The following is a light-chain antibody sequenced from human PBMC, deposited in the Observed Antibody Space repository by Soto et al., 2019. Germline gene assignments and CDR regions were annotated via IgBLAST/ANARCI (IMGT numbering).Light chain of an antibody. V-gene: IGLV1-40*01. J-gene: IGLJ1*01. CDR2: GST. Sequence: VLTQPPSVSGAPGQWVTISCTGSNSNIGAGYDVHWYQQLPGAAPKLLIYGSTKRPSGVPDRFSGSKSGTSASLAITGLQAEDEADYYCQSYDSSLSGFYVFGTGTKV. CDR3: QSYDSSLSGFYV. CDR1: NSNIGAGYD.